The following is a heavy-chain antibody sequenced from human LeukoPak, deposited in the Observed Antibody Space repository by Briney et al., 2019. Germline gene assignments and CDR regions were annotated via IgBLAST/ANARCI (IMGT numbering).Heavy chain of an antibody. CDR1: GFTFSSFA. Sequence: GGSLRLSCAASGFTFSSFAMNWVRQAPGKALEYVSSISGKGNSAYYGNSVQGRFTISRDNSRNTLYLQMGSLRTEDTAVYYCARESSVRGATDYWGQGTLVTVSS. CDR3: ARESSVRGATDY. CDR2: ISGKGNSA. J-gene: IGHJ4*02. V-gene: IGHV3-64*01. D-gene: IGHD1-26*01.